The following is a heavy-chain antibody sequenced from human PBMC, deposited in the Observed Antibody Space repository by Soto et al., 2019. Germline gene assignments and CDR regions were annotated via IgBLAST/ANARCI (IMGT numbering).Heavy chain of an antibody. Sequence: GGSLRLSCAASGFTFSSYGMHWVRQAPGKGLEWVAVIWYDGSNKYYADSVKGRFTISRDNSKSTLYLQMNSLRAEDTAVYYCARDRAFGDILTGYPNFDYWGQGTLVTVSS. CDR2: IWYDGSNK. CDR3: ARDRAFGDILTGYPNFDY. J-gene: IGHJ4*02. CDR1: GFTFSSYG. D-gene: IGHD3-9*01. V-gene: IGHV3-33*01.